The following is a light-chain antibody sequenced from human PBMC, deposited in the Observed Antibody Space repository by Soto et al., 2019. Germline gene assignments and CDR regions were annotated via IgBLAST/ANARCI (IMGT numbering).Light chain of an antibody. CDR3: QLYGVSSPRIT. V-gene: IGKV3-11*01. CDR1: QSVSSY. CDR2: DAS. J-gene: IGKJ5*01. Sequence: EIVLTQSPATLALSPCQRATLSCSASQSVSSYLAWYQQKPGQAPRLLIYDASNRATGIPGRFSGSVSGTDFTLTISRLEPEDFAVYYCQLYGVSSPRITFGQGTRLEIK.